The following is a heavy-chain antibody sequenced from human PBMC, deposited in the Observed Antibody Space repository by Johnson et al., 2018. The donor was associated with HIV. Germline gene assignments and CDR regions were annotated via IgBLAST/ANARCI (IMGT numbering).Heavy chain of an antibody. CDR2: ISYDGNKT. Sequence: QVQLVESGGGVVQPGRSLRLSCAASGFTFSSYAMHWVRQAPGKGLEWVAVISYDGNKTYYADSVKGRFTISRDNSKNTLYLQMNSLRAEDTAVYYCAGGSYNFWSGEREAFDIWGQGTMVTVSS. CDR1: GFTFSSYA. V-gene: IGHV3-30*04. D-gene: IGHD3-3*01. CDR3: AGGSYNFWSGEREAFDI. J-gene: IGHJ3*02.